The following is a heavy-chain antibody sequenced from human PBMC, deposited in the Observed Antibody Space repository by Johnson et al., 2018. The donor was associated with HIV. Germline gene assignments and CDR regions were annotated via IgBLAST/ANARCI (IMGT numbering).Heavy chain of an antibody. J-gene: IGHJ3*02. D-gene: IGHD3-3*02. CDR1: GFTVSSNY. CDR3: ARAHLIFPKNAFDI. CDR2: IYSGGST. Sequence: MQLVESGGGLVQPGGSLRLSCAASGFTVSSNYMSWVRQAPGKGLEWVSVIYSGGSTYYADSVKGRFTISRDNSKNTLYLQMNSLRAEDTAVYFCARAHLIFPKNAFDIWGQGTMVTVSS. V-gene: IGHV3-66*01.